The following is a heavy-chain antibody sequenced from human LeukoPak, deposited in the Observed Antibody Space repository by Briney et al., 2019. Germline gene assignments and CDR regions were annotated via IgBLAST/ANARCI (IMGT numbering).Heavy chain of an antibody. CDR3: AKGLGSWYGGGHYYGMDV. V-gene: IGHV3-30*18. D-gene: IGHD6-13*01. J-gene: IGHJ6*02. Sequence: GGSLRLSCAASGFTFSSYGMHWVRQAPGKGLEWVAVISYDGSNKYYADSVKGRFTISRDNSKNTLYLQMNSLRAEDTAVYYCAKGLGSWYGGGHYYGMDVWGQGTTATVSS. CDR1: GFTFSSYG. CDR2: ISYDGSNK.